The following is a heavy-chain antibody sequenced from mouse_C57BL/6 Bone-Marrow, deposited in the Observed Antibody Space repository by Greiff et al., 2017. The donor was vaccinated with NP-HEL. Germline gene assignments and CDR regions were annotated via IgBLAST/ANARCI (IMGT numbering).Heavy chain of an antibody. CDR3: ARPSYDYGLVFDV. CDR1: GYTFTSYG. D-gene: IGHD2-4*01. CDR2: IYPRSGNT. Sequence: QVQLQQSGAELARPGASVKLSCKASGYTFTSYGISWVKQRTGQGLEWIGEIYPRSGNTYYNEKFKGKATLTADKSSSTAYMELRSLTSEDSAVYFCARPSYDYGLVFDVGGRGTTVTVSA. J-gene: IGHJ1*03. V-gene: IGHV1-81*01.